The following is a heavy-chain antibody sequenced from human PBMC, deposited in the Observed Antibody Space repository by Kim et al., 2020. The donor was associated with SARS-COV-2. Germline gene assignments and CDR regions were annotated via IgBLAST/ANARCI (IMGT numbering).Heavy chain of an antibody. D-gene: IGHD6-13*01. CDR2: INPSGGST. CDR3: ARADPIIAAAAPGYYYYGMDV. J-gene: IGHJ6*02. V-gene: IGHV1-46*01. CDR1: GYTFTSYY. Sequence: ASVKVSCKASGYTFTSYYMHWVRQAPGQGLEWMGIINPSGGSTSYAQKFQGRVTMTRDTSTSTVYMELSSLRSEDTAVYYCARADPIIAAAAPGYYYYGMDVWGQGTTVTVSS.